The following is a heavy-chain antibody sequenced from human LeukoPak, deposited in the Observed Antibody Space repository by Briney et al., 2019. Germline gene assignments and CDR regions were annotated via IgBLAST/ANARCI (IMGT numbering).Heavy chain of an antibody. J-gene: IGHJ4*02. Sequence: GGSLRLSCFGSGFNFGSYTMNWVRQAPGKGLEWVSTINSRGSDTYYAGAVKGRFNITRDNAKNSLYLEMGRLRAEATAVSYSAKDNPRLGFVEWLSSGSDCWGKGALVTVSS. CDR2: INSRGSDT. V-gene: IGHV3-21*06. CDR1: GFNFGSYT. CDR3: AKDNPRLGFVEWLSSGSDC. D-gene: IGHD3-3*01.